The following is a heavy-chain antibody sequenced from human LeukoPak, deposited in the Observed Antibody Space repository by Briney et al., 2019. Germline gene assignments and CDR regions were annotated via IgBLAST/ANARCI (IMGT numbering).Heavy chain of an antibody. CDR1: GFTFSDYY. Sequence: GGSLRLSCAASGFTFSDYYMSWIRQAPGKGLEWVSYISSSGTTIYYADSVKGRFTISRDNAKNSLYLQMNSLRAEDTAIYYCTRVGYIDEGIDYWGQGTLVTVSS. J-gene: IGHJ4*02. D-gene: IGHD5-24*01. CDR3: TRVGYIDEGIDY. V-gene: IGHV3-11*04. CDR2: ISSSGTTI.